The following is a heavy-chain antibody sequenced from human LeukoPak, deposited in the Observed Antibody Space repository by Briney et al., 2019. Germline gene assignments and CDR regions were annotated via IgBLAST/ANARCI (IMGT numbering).Heavy chain of an antibody. D-gene: IGHD2-15*01. CDR1: GVSFSGYY. J-gene: IGHJ4*02. CDR2: INHRGSP. V-gene: IGHV4-34*01. CDR3: ARDKFCSDTGSCNIGLFDF. Sequence: PSETLSLTCGVFGVSFSGYYGTCLRQPPGKGLEWIGQINHRGSPHYNPSLRSRVTISVDTSKTQFSPKLTYVTAADTAVYYCARDKFCSDTGSCNIGLFDFWGQGALVTVSS.